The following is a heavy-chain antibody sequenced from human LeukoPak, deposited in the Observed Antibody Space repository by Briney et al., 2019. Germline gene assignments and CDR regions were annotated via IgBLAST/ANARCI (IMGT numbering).Heavy chain of an antibody. D-gene: IGHD2-2*01. Sequence: GASVKVSCKASGYTFTSYGISWVRQAPGQGLEWMGWISAYNGNTNYAQKLQGRVTMTTDTSTSTAYMELRSLRSDDTAVYYCARDVPIVVVPAAMAYYYYYYMDVWGKGTTVTVS. CDR1: GYTFTSYG. CDR2: ISAYNGNT. V-gene: IGHV1-18*01. CDR3: ARDVPIVVVPAAMAYYYYYYMDV. J-gene: IGHJ6*03.